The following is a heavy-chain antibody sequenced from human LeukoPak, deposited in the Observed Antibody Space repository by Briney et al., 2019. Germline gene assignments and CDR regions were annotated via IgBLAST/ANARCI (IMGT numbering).Heavy chain of an antibody. D-gene: IGHD2-2*01. CDR1: GGSISSYY. Sequence: SEILSLTCTVSGGSISSYYWSWIRQPPGKGLEWIAYIYYSGSTNYNPSLKSRVTISVDTSKNQFSLKLSSVTAADTAVYYCARAPEYCSSTSCYGVWFDPWGQGSLVTVSS. CDR3: ARAPEYCSSTSCYGVWFDP. CDR2: IYYSGST. J-gene: IGHJ5*02. V-gene: IGHV4-59*08.